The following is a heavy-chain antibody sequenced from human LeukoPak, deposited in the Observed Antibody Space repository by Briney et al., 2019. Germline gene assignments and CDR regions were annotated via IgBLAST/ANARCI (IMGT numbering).Heavy chain of an antibody. CDR2: IRFDGNSK. J-gene: IGHJ3*02. D-gene: IGHD3-22*01. Sequence: GGSLRLSCAPSGFTLSTYGMHWVRQAPGKGLEWVALIRFDGNSKYYGDSVRGRFSVSSDTSKNTLYFQINNPRTEDSDVYNLSKDMSRGNYRIAFDIWGQGTMVTVSS. CDR3: SKDMSRGNYRIAFDI. V-gene: IGHV3-30*02. CDR1: GFTLSTYG.